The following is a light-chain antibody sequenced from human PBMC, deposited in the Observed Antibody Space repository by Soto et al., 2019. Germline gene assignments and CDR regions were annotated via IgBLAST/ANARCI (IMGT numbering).Light chain of an antibody. Sequence: IGINQSPSTLSVPPGERATLSCRASQNIYSNIAWYQQRPGQAPRLLIYDASNRATGIPARFSGSGSGTDFTLTISSLDPEDFAVYYCQQRSNRPLTFCQGTRQEIK. CDR2: DAS. CDR1: QNIYSN. CDR3: QQRSNRPLT. V-gene: IGKV3-11*01. J-gene: IGKJ5*01.